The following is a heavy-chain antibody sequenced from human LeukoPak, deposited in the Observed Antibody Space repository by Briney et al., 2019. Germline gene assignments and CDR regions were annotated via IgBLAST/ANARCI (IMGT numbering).Heavy chain of an antibody. CDR1: GYTFTSYY. D-gene: IGHD3-10*01. J-gene: IGHJ4*02. Sequence: ASVKVSCKASGYTFTSYYMHWVRQAPGQGLEWMGINNSSGGSTSYAQKFQGRVTMTRDTSTSTVYMELSSLRAEDTAIYYCARGHEALGYWGQGTLVTVSS. V-gene: IGHV1-46*01. CDR2: NNSSGGST. CDR3: ARGHEALGY.